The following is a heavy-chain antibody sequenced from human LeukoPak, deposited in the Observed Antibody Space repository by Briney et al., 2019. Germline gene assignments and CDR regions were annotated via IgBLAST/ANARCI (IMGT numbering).Heavy chain of an antibody. CDR1: GYTFTSYG. D-gene: IGHD3-10*01. V-gene: IGHV1-18*01. Sequence: ASVKVSCKASGYTFTSYGITWVRQAPGQGLKWMGWISAYNGNTNSAQKLQGRVTMTTDTSTSTAYMELRSLRSDDTAVYYCARGGFGNDAFDIWGQGTMVTVSS. J-gene: IGHJ3*02. CDR2: ISAYNGNT. CDR3: ARGGFGNDAFDI.